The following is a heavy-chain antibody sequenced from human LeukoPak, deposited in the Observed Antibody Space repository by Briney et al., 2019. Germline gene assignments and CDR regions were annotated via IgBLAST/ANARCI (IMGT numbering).Heavy chain of an antibody. V-gene: IGHV4-59*12. CDR3: ARNKDYGDYFNFDY. CDR2: IYYSGST. D-gene: IGHD4-17*01. CDR1: GGSISSYY. Sequence: SETLSLTCTVSGGSISSYYWSWIRQPPGKGLEWIGYIYYSGSTNYNPSLKSRVTISVDTSKNQFSLKLSSVTAADTAVYYCARNKDYGDYFNFDYWGQGTLVTVSS. J-gene: IGHJ4*02.